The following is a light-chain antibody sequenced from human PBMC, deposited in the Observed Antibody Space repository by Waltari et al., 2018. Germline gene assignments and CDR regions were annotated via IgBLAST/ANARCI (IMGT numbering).Light chain of an antibody. CDR3: QQRDNWPPVYT. CDR1: QSVTSW. J-gene: IGKJ2*01. CDR2: DAS. Sequence: ETVLTQSPDTLSLSPGERATLACRASQSVTSWLAWYQQKPGQAPRLLIYDASNRASGIPARFIGSGSGTDFTLTISSLEPEDFAVYYCQQRDNWPPVYTFGQGTKLEIK. V-gene: IGKV3-11*01.